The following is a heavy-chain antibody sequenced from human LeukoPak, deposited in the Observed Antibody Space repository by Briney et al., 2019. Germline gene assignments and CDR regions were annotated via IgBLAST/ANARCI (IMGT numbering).Heavy chain of an antibody. J-gene: IGHJ4*02. CDR2: IKQDGSEK. CDR1: GLTFSSYW. Sequence: GGSLRLSCAASGLTFSSYWMSWVRQAPGKGLEWVANIKQDGSEKYYVDSVKGRFTISRDNAKNSLYLQMNSLRAEDTAVYYCARGLGLDYWGQGTLVTVSS. CDR3: ARGLGLDY. D-gene: IGHD3-16*01. V-gene: IGHV3-7*01.